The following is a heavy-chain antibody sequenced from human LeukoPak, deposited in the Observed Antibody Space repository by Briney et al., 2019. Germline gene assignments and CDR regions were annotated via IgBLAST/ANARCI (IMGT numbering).Heavy chain of an antibody. CDR1: GFTFSSQW. J-gene: IGHJ4*02. CDR3: SVSLNS. D-gene: IGHD1-26*01. CDR2: INQDGSEK. Sequence: GGSLRLSCAASGFTFSSQWMDWVRQAPGKGLEWVANINQDGSEKYYVDSVKGRFTISRDNAKNSVFLQMDSLRVEETAVYYCSVSLNSWGQGTLVTVSS. V-gene: IGHV3-7*01.